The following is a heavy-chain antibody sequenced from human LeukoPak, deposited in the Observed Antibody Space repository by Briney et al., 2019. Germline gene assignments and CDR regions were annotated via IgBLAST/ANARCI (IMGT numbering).Heavy chain of an antibody. CDR3: ATGVRWDFDY. V-gene: IGHV1-18*01. Sequence: ASVKVSCKASGYTLNSFGISWVRQAPGQGLEWMGWISAYNSNTNYAQNLQGRVTMTTDTSTSTAYMELRSLRSDDTAVYFCATGVRWDFDYWGQGSLVTVSS. CDR1: GYTLNSFG. J-gene: IGHJ4*02. D-gene: IGHD4-23*01. CDR2: ISAYNSNT.